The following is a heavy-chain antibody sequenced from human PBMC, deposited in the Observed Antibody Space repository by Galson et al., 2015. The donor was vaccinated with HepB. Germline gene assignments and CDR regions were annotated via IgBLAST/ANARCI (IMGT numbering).Heavy chain of an antibody. D-gene: IGHD3-3*01. Sequence: QSGAEVTKPGESLRISCKGSGYSFTSYWIGWVRQMPGKGLEWMGIIYPGDSDTRYSPSFQGQVTISADKSISTAYPQWSSLKASDTAMYYCARQYYDFWSGYSPNFDYWGQGTLVTVSS. CDR2: IYPGDSDT. CDR3: ARQYYDFWSGYSPNFDY. CDR1: GYSFTSYW. J-gene: IGHJ4*02. V-gene: IGHV5-51*01.